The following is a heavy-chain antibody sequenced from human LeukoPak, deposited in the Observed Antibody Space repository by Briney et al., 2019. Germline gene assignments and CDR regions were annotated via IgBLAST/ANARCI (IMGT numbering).Heavy chain of an antibody. D-gene: IGHD3-22*01. CDR1: GGSISSYY. V-gene: IGHV4-59*01. J-gene: IGHJ4*02. Sequence: PSETLSLTCTVSGGSISSYYRSWIRQPPGKGLEWIGYIYYSGSTNYNPSLKSRVTISVDTSKNQFSLKLSSVTAADTAVYYCARDQRDYYDSSGYYPLGYWGQGTLVTVSS. CDR3: ARDQRDYYDSSGYYPLGY. CDR2: IYYSGST.